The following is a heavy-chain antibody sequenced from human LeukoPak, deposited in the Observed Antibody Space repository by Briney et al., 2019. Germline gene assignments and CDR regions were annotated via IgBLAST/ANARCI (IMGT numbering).Heavy chain of an antibody. D-gene: IGHD1-26*01. Sequence: GGSLRLSCAASGFSLSSSWMSWVRQAPGKGREWVANIKQDGGEKYYVDSVKGRFTISRDNAKNSLYLQMTSLRAEDTAVYYCAKVLGATLYYYYGLDVWGQGTTVTVSS. V-gene: IGHV3-7*01. CDR3: AKVLGATLYYYYGLDV. CDR2: IKQDGGEK. CDR1: GFSLSSSW. J-gene: IGHJ6*02.